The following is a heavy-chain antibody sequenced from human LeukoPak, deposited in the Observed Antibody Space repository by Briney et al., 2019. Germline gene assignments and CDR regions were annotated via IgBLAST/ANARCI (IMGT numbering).Heavy chain of an antibody. V-gene: IGHV3-74*01. J-gene: IGHJ6*02. D-gene: IGHD3-10*01. CDR2: INSDGSST. Sequence: GGSLRLSCAASGFTFSSYWMHWVRQAPGKGLGWVSRINSDGSSTSYADSVKGRFTISRDNAKNTLYLQMNSLRAEDTAVYYCARDRYGSGSYSAYYYGMDVWGQGTTVTVSS. CDR1: GFTFSSYW. CDR3: ARDRYGSGSYSAYYYGMDV.